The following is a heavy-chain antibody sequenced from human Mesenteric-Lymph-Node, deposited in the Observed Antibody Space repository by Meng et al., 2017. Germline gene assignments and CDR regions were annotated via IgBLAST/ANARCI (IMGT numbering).Heavy chain of an antibody. D-gene: IGHD6-19*01. V-gene: IGHV4-61*01. CDR1: GGSVSSGSYY. Sequence: VQLQESGPGLVRPSETLSLTCAVSGGSVSSGSYYWNWLRQPPGKGLEWIGYIYYTGSTSYNPSLKSRVTISADASRNQFSLNLSSVTAADTAFYYCARYSVAGDYWGQGMLVTVSS. CDR2: IYYTGST. CDR3: ARYSVAGDY. J-gene: IGHJ4*02.